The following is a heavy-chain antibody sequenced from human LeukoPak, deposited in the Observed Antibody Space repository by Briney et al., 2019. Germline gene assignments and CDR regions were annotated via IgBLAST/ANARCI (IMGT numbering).Heavy chain of an antibody. CDR2: IKQDGSEK. Sequence: GGSLRLSCAASGLTFSSYWMSWVRQAPGKGLEWVANIKQDGSEKYYVDSVKGRFTISRDNAKNSLYLQMNSLRAEDTAVYYCARSLRYFDWLHTSYYFDYWGQGTLVTASS. D-gene: IGHD3-9*01. CDR3: ARSLRYFDWLHTSYYFDY. J-gene: IGHJ4*02. V-gene: IGHV3-7*01. CDR1: GLTFSSYW.